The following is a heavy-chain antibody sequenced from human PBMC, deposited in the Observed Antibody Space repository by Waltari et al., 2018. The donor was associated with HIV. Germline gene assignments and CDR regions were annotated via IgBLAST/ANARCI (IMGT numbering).Heavy chain of an antibody. D-gene: IGHD2-8*01. CDR1: GGYVLNSDYY. CDR3: ARRPRMAGFYLYYGMDV. CDR2: ISYTGTT. V-gene: IGHV4-39*01. J-gene: IGHJ6*02. Sequence: QLQLQQSGPGLVKPSENLYHPCTFSGGYVLNSDYYWAFIRQSPGKGLEWIGNISYTGTTFYNPSLKSRVTMSADLSKNQFSLRLRSVTAADTAIYYCARRPRMAGFYLYYGMDVWGQGTTVTVSS.